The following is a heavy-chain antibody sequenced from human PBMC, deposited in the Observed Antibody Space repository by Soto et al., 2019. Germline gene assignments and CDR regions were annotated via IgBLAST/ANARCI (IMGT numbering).Heavy chain of an antibody. D-gene: IGHD3-10*01. CDR2: ISYDGENQ. Sequence: PGGSLRLSSAAPGFSFSHYAMHWVRQPPGKGLEWVALISYDGENQYFTDSVRGRFTISRDNSKTAVYLEMNDLRLDDTATYYCVSPHSESSNAFDLWGQGTLVTVSS. CDR1: GFSFSHYA. CDR3: VSPHSESSNAFDL. V-gene: IGHV3-30*04. J-gene: IGHJ5*02.